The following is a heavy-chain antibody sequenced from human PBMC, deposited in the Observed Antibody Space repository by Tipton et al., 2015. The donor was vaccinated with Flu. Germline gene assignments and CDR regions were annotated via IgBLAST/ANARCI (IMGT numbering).Heavy chain of an antibody. CDR1: GYTFTSYG. CDR3: ARDPTYSSSWYGRGNWFDP. CDR2: ISAYNGNT. J-gene: IGHJ5*02. D-gene: IGHD6-13*01. Sequence: QVQLVQSGAEVKKPGASVKVSCKASGYTFTSYGISWVRQAPGQGLEWMGWISAYNGNTNYAQKLQGRVTMTTDTSTSTAYMELRSLRSDDMAVYYCARDPTYSSSWYGRGNWFDPWGQGTLVTVSS. V-gene: IGHV1-18*03.